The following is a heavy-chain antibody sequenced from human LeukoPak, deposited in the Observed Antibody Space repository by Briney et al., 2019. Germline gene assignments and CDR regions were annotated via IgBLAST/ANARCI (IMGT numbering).Heavy chain of an antibody. V-gene: IGHV3-66*01. CDR2: IVQSGTT. Sequence: PGGSLRLSCVASGLTFSTSDTSWVRQAPGKGPEWLSLIVQSGTTYYAESVEGRFTIPRDNSQNTVFMQMNSLRAEDTAVYYCARVAHVAAGWGANFDYWGQGTLVTVSS. J-gene: IGHJ4*02. CDR1: GLTFSTSD. D-gene: IGHD6-13*01. CDR3: ARVAHVAAGWGANFDY.